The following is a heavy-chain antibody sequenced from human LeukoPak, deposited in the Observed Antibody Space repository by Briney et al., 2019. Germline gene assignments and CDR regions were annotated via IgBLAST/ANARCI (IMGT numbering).Heavy chain of an antibody. CDR1: GGSISSSSYY. J-gene: IGHJ4*02. CDR3: ARDSLGVESSGAADY. CDR2: IYYSGST. Sequence: SETLSLTCTVSGGSISSSSYYWGWIRQPPGKGLEWIGSIYYSGSTYYNPSLKSRVTISVDTSKNQFSLKLSSVTAADTAVYYCARDSLGVESSGAADYWGQGTLVTVSS. V-gene: IGHV4-39*07. D-gene: IGHD1-26*01.